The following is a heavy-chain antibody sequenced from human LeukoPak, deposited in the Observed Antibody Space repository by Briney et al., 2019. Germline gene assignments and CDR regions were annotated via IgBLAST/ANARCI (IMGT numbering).Heavy chain of an antibody. CDR2: INHSGST. D-gene: IGHD6-13*01. J-gene: IGHJ5*02. Sequence: SETLSLTCAVYGGPFSGYYWSWIRQPPGKGLEWIGEINHSGSTNYNPSLKSRVTISVDTSKNQFSLKLSSVTAADTAVYYCARHRIAAAGLRWFDPWGQGTLVTVSS. CDR1: GGPFSGYY. V-gene: IGHV4-34*01. CDR3: ARHRIAAAGLRWFDP.